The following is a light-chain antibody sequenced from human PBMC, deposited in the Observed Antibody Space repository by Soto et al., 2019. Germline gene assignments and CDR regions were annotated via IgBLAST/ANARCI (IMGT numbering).Light chain of an antibody. CDR1: QSISSY. Sequence: DIQMTQSPSSLSASVGDRVTITCRASQSISSYLNWYQQKPGKAPEVLIYVAYSLQSGVPSRFSGSGSGTDFTLTISSLQPEDFATYYCQQTYSTPPTFGQGTKVEIK. V-gene: IGKV1-39*01. CDR3: QQTYSTPPT. J-gene: IGKJ1*01. CDR2: VAY.